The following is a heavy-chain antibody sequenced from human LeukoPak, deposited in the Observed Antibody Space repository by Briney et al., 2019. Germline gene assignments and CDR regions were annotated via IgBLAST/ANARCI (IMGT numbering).Heavy chain of an antibody. CDR3: ARDRLVLRGAYSSSGLDV. J-gene: IGHJ6*02. V-gene: IGHV3-30-3*01. CDR1: GITFSNSA. CDR2: ISHDGTST. Sequence: GGSLRLSCAASGITFSNSAMHWVRQAPGMGLEWVAVISHDGTSTYYADSVKGRFTISRDNSRNTLYLQMNSLRAEDTALYYCARDRLVLRGAYSSSGLDVWGQGTTVAVSS. D-gene: IGHD3-10*01.